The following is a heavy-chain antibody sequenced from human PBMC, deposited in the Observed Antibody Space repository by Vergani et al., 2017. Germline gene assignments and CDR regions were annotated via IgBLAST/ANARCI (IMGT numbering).Heavy chain of an antibody. D-gene: IGHD3-10*01. V-gene: IGHV3-64*01. CDR2: ISSNGGST. CDR3: ARVSRGLFDY. CDR1: GFTFSSYA. Sequence: EVQLAESGGGLVQPGGSLRLSCAASGFTFSSYAMHWVRQAPGKGLEYVSAISSNGGSTYYANSVKGRFTISRDNSKNTLYLQMGSLRAEDMAVYYCARVSRGLFDYWGQGTLVTVSS. J-gene: IGHJ4*02.